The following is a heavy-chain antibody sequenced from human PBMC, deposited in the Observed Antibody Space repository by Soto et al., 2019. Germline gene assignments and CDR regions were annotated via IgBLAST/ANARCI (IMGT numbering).Heavy chain of an antibody. CDR1: GGSISSSSYY. Sequence: PSETLSLTCTVSGGSISSSSYYWGWIRQPPGKGLEWIGSIYYSGSTYYNPSLKSRVTISVDTSKNQFSLKLSSVTAADTAVYYCARLSIPSDYDFWSGLNYYYYGMDVWGQGTTVTVSS. CDR2: IYYSGST. V-gene: IGHV4-39*01. CDR3: ARLSIPSDYDFWSGLNYYYYGMDV. J-gene: IGHJ6*02. D-gene: IGHD3-3*01.